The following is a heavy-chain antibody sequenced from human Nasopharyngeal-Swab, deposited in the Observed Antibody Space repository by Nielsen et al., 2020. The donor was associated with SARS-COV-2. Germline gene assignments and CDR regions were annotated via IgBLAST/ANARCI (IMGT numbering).Heavy chain of an antibody. CDR3: ARGRVGAKDY. D-gene: IGHD1-26*01. CDR2: IYYSGST. CDR1: GVSLSSSSYF. V-gene: IGHV4-39*01. J-gene: IGHJ4*02. Sequence: SETLPLTCTVSGVSLSSSSYFCGRLSLPPGKVLQWLGSIYYSGSTYCNLSLKSRVTISVDTSNNQFSLKLSSVTAADTAVYYCARGRVGAKDYWGQGTLVTVSS.